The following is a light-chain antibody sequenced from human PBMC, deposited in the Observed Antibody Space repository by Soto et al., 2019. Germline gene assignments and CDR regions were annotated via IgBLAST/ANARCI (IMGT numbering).Light chain of an antibody. CDR2: DVS. CDR3: SSYTSSSTLV. CDR1: SSDVGGYNY. V-gene: IGLV2-14*01. Sequence: QSALTQPASVSGSPGQSITISCTGTSSDVGGYNYVSWYQQHPGKAPKLMIYDVSNRPSGVSNRFSGSKSGNTASLTISGLQAEDEADYYCSSYTSSSTLVFGTATQLTVL. J-gene: IGLJ1*01.